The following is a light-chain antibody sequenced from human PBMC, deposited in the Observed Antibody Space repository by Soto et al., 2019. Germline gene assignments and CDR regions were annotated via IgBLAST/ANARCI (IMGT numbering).Light chain of an antibody. J-gene: IGKJ1*01. V-gene: IGKV3-20*01. CDR2: GAS. CDR1: QSVSSSY. CDR3: QQYCSSPRP. Sequence: EIVLTQSPGTLSLSPGERATLSCMASQSVSSSYLAWYKQKPGQAPRLLIYGASSRATGIPDRFSGSGSGTDFTLTISRLEPEDFAVYYCQQYCSSPRPFGQGTKVEIK.